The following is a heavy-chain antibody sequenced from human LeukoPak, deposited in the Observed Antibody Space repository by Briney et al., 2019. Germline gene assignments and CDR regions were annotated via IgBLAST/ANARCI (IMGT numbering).Heavy chain of an antibody. CDR3: ARDSADSNGLY. V-gene: IGHV3-74*01. D-gene: IGHD4-11*01. CDR1: GFTFSSYW. Sequence: PGGSLRLSCAASGFTFSSYWMHWVRQAPGKGLVWVSRINSDGSSTSYADSVKGRFTIFRDNAKNTLYLQMNSLRAEDTAVYYCARDSADSNGLYWGQGTLVTVSS. CDR2: INSDGSST. J-gene: IGHJ4*02.